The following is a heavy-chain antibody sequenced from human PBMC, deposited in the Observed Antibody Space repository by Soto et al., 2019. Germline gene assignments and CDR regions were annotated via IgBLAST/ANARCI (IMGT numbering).Heavy chain of an antibody. J-gene: IGHJ4*02. D-gene: IGHD1-1*01. Sequence: QVHRVQSGAEVKKPGASVKVSCKASGYTFTSYGITWVRQAPGQGLEWMGWISAHNSNTDYAQKLQGRVIVTRDTSTSTAYMELRSLISDDTAVYYCARGRYGDYWGQGALVTVSS. V-gene: IGHV1-18*01. CDR1: GYTFTSYG. CDR2: ISAHNSNT. CDR3: ARGRYGDY.